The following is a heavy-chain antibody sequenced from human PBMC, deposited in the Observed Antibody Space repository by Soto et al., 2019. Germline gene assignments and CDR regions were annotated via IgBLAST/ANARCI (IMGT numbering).Heavy chain of an antibody. Sequence: EVQLLESGGGLVQPGGSLRLSCAASGFTFSRFAMNWVRQAPGKGLEWVSGVSGGGDANFYAESVKGRFTISRIQSKITLYLQMNSRRAEDTAVYYCVRKIVGTTTSGAYWYFDVWCRGTLVTVSS. V-gene: IGHV3-23*01. J-gene: IGHJ2*01. D-gene: IGHD1-26*01. CDR2: VSGGGDAN. CDR3: VRKIVGTTTSGAYWYFDV. CDR1: GFTFSRFA.